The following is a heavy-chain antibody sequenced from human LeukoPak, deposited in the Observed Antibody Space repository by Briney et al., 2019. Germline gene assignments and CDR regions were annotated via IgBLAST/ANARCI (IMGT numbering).Heavy chain of an antibody. CDR3: ARDRYYGSGFHYFDY. Sequence: PSETLSLTCTVSGGSISNYYWSWIRQPPGKGLEWIGYIYYSGNINYNPSLKSRVTISVDTSKNQFSLKLSSVTAADTAVYYCARDRYYGSGFHYFDYWGQGTLVTVSS. CDR1: GGSISNYY. D-gene: IGHD3-10*01. V-gene: IGHV4-59*01. J-gene: IGHJ4*02. CDR2: IYYSGNI.